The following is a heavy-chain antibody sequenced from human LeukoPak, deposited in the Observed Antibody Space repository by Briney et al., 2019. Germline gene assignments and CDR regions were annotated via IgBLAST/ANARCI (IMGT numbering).Heavy chain of an antibody. CDR2: INHSGSA. CDR1: GGSFSGYY. CDR3: ARGQSIVGATGDY. J-gene: IGHJ4*02. Sequence: SETLSLTCAVYGGSFSGYYWSWVCQPPGKGLEWIGEINHSGSANYNPSLKSRVTISVDTSKNQFSLKLTSVTAADTAVYYCARGQSIVGATGDYWGQGTLVTVSS. D-gene: IGHD1-26*01. V-gene: IGHV4-34*01.